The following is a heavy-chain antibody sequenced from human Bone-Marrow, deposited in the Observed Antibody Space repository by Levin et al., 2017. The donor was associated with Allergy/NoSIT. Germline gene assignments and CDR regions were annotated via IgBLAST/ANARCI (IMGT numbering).Heavy chain of an antibody. CDR2: ISYDGSNK. V-gene: IGHV3-30*04. D-gene: IGHD3-10*01. Sequence: GGSLRLSCAASGFTFSSYAMHWVRQAPGKGLEWVAVISYDGSNKYYADSVKGRFTISRDNSKNTLYLQMNSLRAEDTAVYYCARDRYYGSGSYAYYYYGMDVWGQGTTVTVSS. CDR1: GFTFSSYA. CDR3: ARDRYYGSGSYAYYYYGMDV. J-gene: IGHJ6*02.